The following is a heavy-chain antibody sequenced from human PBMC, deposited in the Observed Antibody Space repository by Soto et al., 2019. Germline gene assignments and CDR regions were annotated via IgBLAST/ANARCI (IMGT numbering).Heavy chain of an antibody. CDR1: GGSISSGGYY. CDR3: ARGVVAATLDY. V-gene: IGHV4-31*03. CDR2: IYYSGST. D-gene: IGHD2-15*01. Sequence: SETLSLTCTVSGGSISSGGYYWSWIRQHPGKGLEWIGYIYYSGSTYYNPSLKSRVTISVDTSKNQFSLKLSSVTAADTAVYYCARGVVAATLDYWGRGTLVTVYS. J-gene: IGHJ4*02.